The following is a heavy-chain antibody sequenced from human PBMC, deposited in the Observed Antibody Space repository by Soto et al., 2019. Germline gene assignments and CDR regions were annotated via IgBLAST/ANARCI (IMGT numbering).Heavy chain of an antibody. CDR1: GFTFSSYA. Sequence: GGSLRLSCAASGFTFSSYAMHWVRQAPGKGLEYVSAISSNGGSTYYADSVKGRFTISRDNSKNTLYLQMGSLRAEDMAVYYCARARGYAFDIWGQGTVVTVSS. D-gene: IGHD3-10*01. CDR2: ISSNGGST. CDR3: ARARGYAFDI. V-gene: IGHV3-64*02. J-gene: IGHJ3*02.